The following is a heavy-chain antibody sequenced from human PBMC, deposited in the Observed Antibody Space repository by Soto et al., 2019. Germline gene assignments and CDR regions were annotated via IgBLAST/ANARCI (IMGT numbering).Heavy chain of an antibody. Sequence: SGPTLVNPTQTLTLTCTFSGFSLSTSGMCVSWIRQPPGKALEWLALIDWDDDKYYSTSLKTRLTISKDTSKNQVVLTMTNMDLVDTALFYCARTYYDILTGYYFFDYWGQGTLVTVSS. D-gene: IGHD3-9*01. V-gene: IGHV2-70*01. J-gene: IGHJ4*02. CDR3: ARTYYDILTGYYFFDY. CDR1: GFSLSTSGMC. CDR2: IDWDDDK.